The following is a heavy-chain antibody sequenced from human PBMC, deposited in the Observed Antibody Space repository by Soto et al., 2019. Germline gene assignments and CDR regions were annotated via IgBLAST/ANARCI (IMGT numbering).Heavy chain of an antibody. CDR3: VREASSSGLHLGH. Sequence: EVQLLESGGHLVQPGGSLRLSCAASGFIFSNYAMSWVRQAPGKGLEWVSFISGSGSSTYYADSVKGRFTISRGNSKNTLYLQMNSLRAEDAAVYYCVREASSSGLHLGHWGRGTLVTVSS. J-gene: IGHJ4*02. CDR1: GFIFSNYA. D-gene: IGHD6-6*01. CDR2: ISGSGSST. V-gene: IGHV3-23*01.